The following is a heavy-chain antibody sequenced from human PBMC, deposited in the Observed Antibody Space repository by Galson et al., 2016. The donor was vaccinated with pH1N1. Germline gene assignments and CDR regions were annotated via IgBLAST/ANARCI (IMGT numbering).Heavy chain of an antibody. Sequence: LSLTCTFSGGSVTSNTSYWSWIRQPPGKGLEWIAYISYTGSTDYNPSLKSRVTISLDTSKNQFSLNLTSVTAADTAVYYCARAFGAATSDYWGQGTLVTVSS. D-gene: IGHD2-15*01. V-gene: IGHV4-61*01. J-gene: IGHJ4*02. CDR2: ISYTGST. CDR1: GGSVTSNTSY. CDR3: ARAFGAATSDY.